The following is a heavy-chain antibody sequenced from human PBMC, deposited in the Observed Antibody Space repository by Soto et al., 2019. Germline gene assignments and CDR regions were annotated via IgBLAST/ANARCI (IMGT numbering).Heavy chain of an antibody. Sequence: EVQLVESGGGLVQPGGSLKLSCAASGFTFSGSAMHWVRQASGKGLEWVGRIRSKANSYATAYAASVKGRFTISRDDSTNTAYLQMNSLKTEDTAVYYCTRHNYGSGSSEDYWGQGTLVTVSS. CDR2: IRSKANSYAT. CDR1: GFTFSGSA. J-gene: IGHJ4*02. D-gene: IGHD3-10*01. V-gene: IGHV3-73*02. CDR3: TRHNYGSGSSEDY.